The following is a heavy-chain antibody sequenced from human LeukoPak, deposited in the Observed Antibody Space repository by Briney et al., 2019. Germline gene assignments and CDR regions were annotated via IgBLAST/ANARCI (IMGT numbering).Heavy chain of an antibody. D-gene: IGHD3-10*01. CDR3: ARSLWFGEPIFDY. J-gene: IGHJ4*02. Sequence: ASVKVFCKASGYTFTGYYMHWVRQAPGQGLEWMGWINPNSGGTNYAQKFQGRVTMTRDTSISTAYMELSRLRSDDTAVYYCARSLWFGEPIFDYWGQGTLVTVSS. CDR2: INPNSGGT. V-gene: IGHV1-2*02. CDR1: GYTFTGYY.